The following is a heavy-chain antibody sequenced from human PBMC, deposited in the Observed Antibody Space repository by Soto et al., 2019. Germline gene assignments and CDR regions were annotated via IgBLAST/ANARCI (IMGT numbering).Heavy chain of an antibody. J-gene: IGHJ4*02. CDR3: AREVIIRIYDRSTGYPHY. D-gene: IGHD3-3*01. Sequence: GASVKVYCKTSGGTISSYAISWVRQAPGQGLEWMGGIIPIFGTANYAQKFQGRVTIAADESTSTAYMELSSLRSEDTAVYYCAREVIIRIYDRSTGYPHYCGQTLLVTVS. CDR2: IIPIFGTA. V-gene: IGHV1-69*01. CDR1: GGTISSYA.